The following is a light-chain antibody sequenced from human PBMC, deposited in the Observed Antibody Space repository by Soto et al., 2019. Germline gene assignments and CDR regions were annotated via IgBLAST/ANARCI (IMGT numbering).Light chain of an antibody. V-gene: IGLV2-14*01. CDR2: AVT. Sequence: QSALTQPASVSGSPGQSITISCTGSNSDIGGHNYVSWYQQHPGKVPKLMIFAVTNRPSGVSTRFSGSKSGNTASLTSSGLQAEDEADYYCSSYTTSGPWVFGGGTKLTVL. J-gene: IGLJ3*02. CDR1: NSDIGGHNY. CDR3: SSYTTSGPWV.